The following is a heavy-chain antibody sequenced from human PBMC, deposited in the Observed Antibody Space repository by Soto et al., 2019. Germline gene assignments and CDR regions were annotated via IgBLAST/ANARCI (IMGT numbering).Heavy chain of an antibody. CDR2: INSDGSST. D-gene: IGHD2-2*01. V-gene: IGHV3-74*01. CDR1: GFTFSSYW. CDR3: ARERIVVVPAAIDGMDV. Sequence: LRLSCAASGFTFSSYWMHWVRQAPGKGLVWVSRINSDGSSTSYADSVKGRFTISRDNAKNTLYLQMNSLRAEDTAVYYCARERIVVVPAAIDGMDVWGQGTTVTVSS. J-gene: IGHJ6*02.